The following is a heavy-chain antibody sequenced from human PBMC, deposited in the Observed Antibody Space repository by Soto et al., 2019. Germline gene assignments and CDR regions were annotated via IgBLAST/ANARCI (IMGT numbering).Heavy chain of an antibody. CDR2: IKSKTDGGTT. CDR3: TTSPRVEPQDY. CDR1: GFTFRNAW. Sequence: PGGSLSLSCAASGFTFRNAWMNWVRQAPGKGLGGVGRIKSKTDGGTTDYASPVKGRFTISRDDSKNTLNLQLNSCKTEDTAVYDCTTSPRVEPQDYWGQGTLVTVSS. J-gene: IGHJ4*02. D-gene: IGHD3-3*01. V-gene: IGHV3-15*07.